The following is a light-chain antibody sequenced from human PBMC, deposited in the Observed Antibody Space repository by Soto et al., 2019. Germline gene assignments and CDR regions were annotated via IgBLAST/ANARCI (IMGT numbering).Light chain of an antibody. CDR1: LSISSW. J-gene: IGKJ1*01. CDR3: QQYNSYSRT. CDR2: KAT. V-gene: IGKV1-5*03. Sequence: DSQITQSPSTLSASVGDSVTITCRASLSISSWLAWYHQKPGKATKLLIYKATSLESGVPSRFSGSGSGTEFTLTIRSLQQDDFATYWSQQYNSYSRTFGQGAKV.